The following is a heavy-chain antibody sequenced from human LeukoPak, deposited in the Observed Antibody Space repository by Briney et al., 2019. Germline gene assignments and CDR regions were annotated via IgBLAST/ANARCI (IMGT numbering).Heavy chain of an antibody. CDR3: AKRFYGSGSYTFDY. J-gene: IGHJ4*02. D-gene: IGHD3-10*01. CDR1: GFTFDDYA. V-gene: IGHV3-9*01. Sequence: PGGSLRLSCAASGFTFDDYAMHWVRQAPGKGLEWVSGISWNSGSIGYADSVKGRFTISRDNSKNTLYLQMNSLRAEDTAVYYCAKRFYGSGSYTFDYWGQGTLVTVSS. CDR2: ISWNSGSI.